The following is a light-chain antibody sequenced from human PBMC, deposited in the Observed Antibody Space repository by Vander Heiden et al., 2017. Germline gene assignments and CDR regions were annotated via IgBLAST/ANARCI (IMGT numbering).Light chain of an antibody. V-gene: IGKV2-28*01. CDR3: MQDLQTDT. CDR2: WVS. J-gene: IGKJ5*01. CDR1: PTLFHSDGYSVL. Sequence: DIVMTQSPLSLSVTPGEPASISCSSSPTLFHSDGYSVLLDWYLQKPGQSPQLLIYWVSQRASGVPDRFSGSGSGTDFTLKSSRVEADDVGVYFCMQDLQTDTFGQGTQMEIK.